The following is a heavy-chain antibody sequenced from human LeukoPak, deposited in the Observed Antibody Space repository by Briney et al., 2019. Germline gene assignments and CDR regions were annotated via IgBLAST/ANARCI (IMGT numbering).Heavy chain of an antibody. V-gene: IGHV4-39*01. D-gene: IGHD3-22*01. CDR3: ARRSYDGSGYYYVDY. Sequence: ETLSLTCTVSGGSISSSGYYWGWIRQPPGTGLEWIGSISSGGSTHYIPSLKSRVTISVDTSKNQFSLKLSSVTAADTAVYYCARRSYDGSGYYYVDYWGQGTLVTVSS. CDR2: ISSGGST. CDR1: GGSISSSGYY. J-gene: IGHJ4*02.